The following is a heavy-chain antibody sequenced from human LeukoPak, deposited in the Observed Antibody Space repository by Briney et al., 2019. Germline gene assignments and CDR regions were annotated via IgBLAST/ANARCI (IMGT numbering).Heavy chain of an antibody. Sequence: GGSLRLSCAASGFTFSSHAMHWVRQAPGKGLERVSFLSWDGNIKYYTDSVKGRFTSSRDNSRNTLYLQMNSLGPQDTAVYYCARDISGGYSFDYWGQGTLVTVSS. D-gene: IGHD1-26*01. V-gene: IGHV3-30-3*01. CDR1: GFTFSSHA. CDR3: ARDISGGYSFDY. CDR2: LSWDGNIK. J-gene: IGHJ4*02.